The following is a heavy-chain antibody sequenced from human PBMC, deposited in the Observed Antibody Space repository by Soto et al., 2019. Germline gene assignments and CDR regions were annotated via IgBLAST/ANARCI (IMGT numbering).Heavy chain of an antibody. D-gene: IGHD1-1*01. CDR3: ASLGPRKDWNTTDCYDY. CDR2: INHSGST. Sequence: SETLSLTCAVYGGSFSGYYWSWIRQPPGKGLEWIGEINHSGSTNYNPSLKSRVTISVDTSKNQFSLKLSSVTAADTAVYYCASLGPRKDWNTTDCYDYWGQGTLVTVSS. CDR1: GGSFSGYY. J-gene: IGHJ4*02. V-gene: IGHV4-34*01.